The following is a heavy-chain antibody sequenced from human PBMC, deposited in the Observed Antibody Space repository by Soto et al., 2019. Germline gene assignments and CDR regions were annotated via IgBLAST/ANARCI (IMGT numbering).Heavy chain of an antibody. V-gene: IGHV1-24*01. CDR2: FDPEDGET. Sequence: SPVKVSCQVSGYTLTELSMHWVRQAPGKGLEWMGGFDPEDGETIYAQKFQCRVTMTEDTSTDTAYMELSSLRSEDTAVYYCATDTTKEMATIAYWGQGTLVTVSS. J-gene: IGHJ4*02. CDR3: ATDTTKEMATIAY. CDR1: GYTLTELS. D-gene: IGHD5-12*01.